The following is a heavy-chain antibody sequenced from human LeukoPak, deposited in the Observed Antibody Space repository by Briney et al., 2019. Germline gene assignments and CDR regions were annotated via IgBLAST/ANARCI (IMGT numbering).Heavy chain of an antibody. D-gene: IGHD3-10*02. CDR2: ISGSGGSI. CDR3: AKDEDARPMYFQD. CDR1: GFTFISYS. J-gene: IGHJ1*01. V-gene: IGHV3-23*01. Sequence: PGGSLRLSCAPSGFTFISYSMSWVRQAPGKGLHWVSAISGSGGSIYYADSVKGRFTVSRDNSKNTLYLQMNTLRAEDTAVYYCAKDEDARPMYFQDWGQGTLVTVSS.